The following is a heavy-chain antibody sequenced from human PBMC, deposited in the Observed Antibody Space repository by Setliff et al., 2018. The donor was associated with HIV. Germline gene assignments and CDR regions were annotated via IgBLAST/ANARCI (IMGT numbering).Heavy chain of an antibody. V-gene: IGHV1-18*01. D-gene: IGHD1-26*01. Sequence: ASVKVSCKASGYSFFSYSITWVRQAPGQGLEWVGWINCYSGDSKFPEKLQGRITMTADTSTSTAYMELRNLTSYDTAMYYCARATYSGSPNPPQDYWGQGTLVTVSS. CDR3: ARATYSGSPNPPQDY. J-gene: IGHJ4*02. CDR2: INCYSGDS. CDR1: GYSFFSYS.